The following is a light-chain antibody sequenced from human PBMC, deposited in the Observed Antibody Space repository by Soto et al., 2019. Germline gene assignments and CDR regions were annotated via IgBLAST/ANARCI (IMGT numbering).Light chain of an antibody. Sequence: EMVLTQSPGTLSLSPGDTATLSCRASQSVSSSFLAWYQQKPGQAPRLLIYRASTRATGIPDRFSGSGSGTDFTLTISRLEPEDFAEYYCQQYGSSFLYTFGQGTKLEIK. CDR2: RAS. CDR1: QSVSSSF. CDR3: QQYGSSFLYT. V-gene: IGKV3-20*01. J-gene: IGKJ2*01.